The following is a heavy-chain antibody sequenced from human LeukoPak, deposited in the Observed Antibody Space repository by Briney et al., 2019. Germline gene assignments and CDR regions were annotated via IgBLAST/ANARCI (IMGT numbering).Heavy chain of an antibody. Sequence: PGGSLRLSCAASGFTFSSYSMNWVRQAPGKGLEWVSSISSSSSYIYYADSVKGRFTISRDNAKNSLYLQMNSLRAEDTVVYYCARAPGDWGMLRSYAFDIWGQGTMVTVSS. CDR2: ISSSSSYI. D-gene: IGHD7-27*01. J-gene: IGHJ3*02. V-gene: IGHV3-21*01. CDR3: ARAPGDWGMLRSYAFDI. CDR1: GFTFSSYS.